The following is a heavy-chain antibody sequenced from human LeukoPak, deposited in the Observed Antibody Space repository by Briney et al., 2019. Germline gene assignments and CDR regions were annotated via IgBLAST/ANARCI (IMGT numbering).Heavy chain of an antibody. CDR1: GFSFSRHG. J-gene: IGHJ4*02. CDR3: AKGFEWELLAYFDY. V-gene: IGHV3-30*18. D-gene: IGHD1-26*01. Sequence: QPGRSLRVSCEASGFSFSRHGMHWVRQAPGKGLEWVAVISYDGSNKYYADSVKGRFSISRDNSKSTLYMQMNSLRAEDTAVYYCAKGFEWELLAYFDYWGQGTLVTVSS. CDR2: ISYDGSNK.